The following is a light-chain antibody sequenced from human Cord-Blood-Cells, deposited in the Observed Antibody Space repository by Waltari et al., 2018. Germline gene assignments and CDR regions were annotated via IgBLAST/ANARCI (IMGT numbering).Light chain of an antibody. CDR3: CSYAGSSTYV. J-gene: IGLJ1*01. V-gene: IGLV2-23*02. Sequence: QSALTQPASVSGSPGQSITIYCTGTSRDVGSYTLVSWYQQHPGKAPKLMIYEVSKRPSGVSNRFSGSKSGNTASLTISGLQAEDEADYYCCSYAGSSTYVFGTGTKVTVL. CDR2: EVS. CDR1: SRDVGSYTL.